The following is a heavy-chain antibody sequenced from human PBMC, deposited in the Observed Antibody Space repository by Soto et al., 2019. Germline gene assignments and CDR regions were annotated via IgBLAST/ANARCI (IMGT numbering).Heavy chain of an antibody. CDR1: GGSISSYY. CDR3: ARGRYGSGSYYNDL. J-gene: IGHJ5*02. Sequence: TLSLTCTVSGGSISSYYWSWIRQPAGKGLEWIGRIYTSGSTNYNPSLKSRVTMSVDTSKNQFSLKLSSVTAADTAVYYCARGRYGSGSYYNDLWGQGTLVTVSS. CDR2: IYTSGST. V-gene: IGHV4-4*07. D-gene: IGHD3-10*01.